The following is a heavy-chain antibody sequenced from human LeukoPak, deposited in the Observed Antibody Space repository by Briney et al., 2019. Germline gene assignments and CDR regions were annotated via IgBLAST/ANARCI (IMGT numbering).Heavy chain of an antibody. CDR2: IYSGGST. Sequence: GGSLRLSCAASGFTVSSNYMSWVRQAPGKGLEWVSVIYSGGSTYYADSVKGRFTISRDNSKNTLYLQMNSLRAEDTAVYYCARDRYSSLNKFDYWGQGTLVTVSS. D-gene: IGHD5-18*01. CDR1: GFTVSSNY. V-gene: IGHV3-66*01. J-gene: IGHJ4*02. CDR3: ARDRYSSLNKFDY.